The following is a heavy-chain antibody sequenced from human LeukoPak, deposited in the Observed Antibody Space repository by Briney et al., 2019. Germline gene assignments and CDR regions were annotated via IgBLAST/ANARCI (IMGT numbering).Heavy chain of an antibody. CDR2: IYYSGSN. V-gene: IGHV4-59*01. CDR3: ARGLTEFGGGDDAFDI. CDR1: GGSISSYY. J-gene: IGHJ3*02. Sequence: KPSETLSLTCTVSGGSISSYYWSWFRQPPGKGLEWIGYIYYSGSNNYNPSLHNRITISVDTSRTRVSLQLTSVTAADTAFYYCARGLTEFGGGDDAFDIWGQGTMVTVAS. D-gene: IGHD3-10*01.